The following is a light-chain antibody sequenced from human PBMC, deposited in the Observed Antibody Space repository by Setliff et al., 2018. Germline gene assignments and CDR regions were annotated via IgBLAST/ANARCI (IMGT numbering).Light chain of an antibody. V-gene: IGLV2-14*03. CDR3: SSYTSITTLDV. Sequence: QSALAQPASVSGSPGQSITISCTGSSSDIGAYDYVSWYQQHPGKAPKLMIYDVNNRPSGVSNRFSGSKSGNTASLTISGLQAEDEADYYCSSYTSITTLDVFGTGTKVTVL. J-gene: IGLJ1*01. CDR2: DVN. CDR1: SSDIGAYDY.